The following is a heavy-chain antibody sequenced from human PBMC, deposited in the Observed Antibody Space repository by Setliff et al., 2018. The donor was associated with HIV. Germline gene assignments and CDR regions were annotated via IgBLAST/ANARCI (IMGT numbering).Heavy chain of an antibody. J-gene: IGHJ4*02. CDR1: GGSISRYF. CDR3: ARSSRTSPYWFDY. CDR2: LDTRGRA. V-gene: IGHV4-4*08. Sequence: SETLSLTCTVSGGSISRYFWNWIRQPPGKGLEWIGYLDTRGRAIYNPSLESRVAIWMDTSKNQFSLRLTSVAAADSARYFCARSSRTSPYWFDYWGQGIPVTVSS. D-gene: IGHD6-6*01.